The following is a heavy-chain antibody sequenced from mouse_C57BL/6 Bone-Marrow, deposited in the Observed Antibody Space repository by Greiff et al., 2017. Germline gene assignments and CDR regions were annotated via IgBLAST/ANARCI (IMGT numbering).Heavy chain of an antibody. CDR2: INYDGSST. J-gene: IGHJ2*01. CDR1: GFTFSDYY. Sequence: EVQLVESEGGLVQPGSSMKLSCTASGFTFSDYYMAWVRQVPEKGLEWVANINYDGSSTYYLDSLKSRFIISRDNAKNILYLQMSSLKSEDTATYYCERDRDGYSFDYWGQGTTLTVSS. V-gene: IGHV5-16*01. D-gene: IGHD2-3*01. CDR3: ERDRDGYSFDY.